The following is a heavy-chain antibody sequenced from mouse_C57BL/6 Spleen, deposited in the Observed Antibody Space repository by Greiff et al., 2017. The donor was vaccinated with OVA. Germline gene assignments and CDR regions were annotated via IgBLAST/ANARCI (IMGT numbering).Heavy chain of an antibody. CDR1: GYTFTDYN. V-gene: IGHV1-18*01. Sequence: EVQLQQSGPELVKPGASVKIPCKASGYTFTDYNMDWVKQSHGKSLEWIGDINPNNGGTIYNQKFKGKATLTVDKSSSTAYMELRSLTSEDTAVYYCARLPYGTLSGGYFDVWGTGTTVTVSS. CDR2: INPNNGGT. CDR3: ARLPYGTLSGGYFDV. J-gene: IGHJ1*03. D-gene: IGHD1-1*01.